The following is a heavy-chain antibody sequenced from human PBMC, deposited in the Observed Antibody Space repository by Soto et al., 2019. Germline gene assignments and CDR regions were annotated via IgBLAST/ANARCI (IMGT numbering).Heavy chain of an antibody. CDR2: INAGNGNT. J-gene: IGHJ4*02. Sequence: QVQLVQSGAEVKKPGASVKVSCKASGYTFTSYAMHWVRQAPGQRLEWMGWINAGNGNTKYSQKYQGRVTITRDTSASTAYMELSSLRSEDTAVYYCARAAGWTAVGDWGQGTLVTVSS. V-gene: IGHV1-3*01. CDR1: GYTFTSYA. D-gene: IGHD3-16*01. CDR3: ARAAGWTAVGD.